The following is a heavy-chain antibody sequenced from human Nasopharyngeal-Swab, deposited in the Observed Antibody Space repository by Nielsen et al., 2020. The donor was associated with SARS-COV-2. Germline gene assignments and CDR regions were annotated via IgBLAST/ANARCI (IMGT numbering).Heavy chain of an antibody. J-gene: IGHJ3*02. V-gene: IGHV3-21*01. CDR3: AREAGDAFDI. CDR1: GFTFSSYR. CDR2: ISSSSSYI. Sequence: GGSLRPSCAASGFTFSSYRMNWVRQAPGKGLEWVSSISSSSSYIYYADSVKGRFTISRDNAKNSLYLQMNSLRAEDTAVYYCAREAGDAFDIWGQGTMVTVSS.